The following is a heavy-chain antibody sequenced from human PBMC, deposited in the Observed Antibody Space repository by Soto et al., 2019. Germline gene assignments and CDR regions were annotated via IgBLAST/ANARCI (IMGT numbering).Heavy chain of an antibody. J-gene: IGHJ6*02. D-gene: IGHD2-15*01. CDR2: ISYDGSNK. V-gene: IGHV3-30-3*01. CDR3: ARAGCDGGSCYTLVGLRYGMDV. Sequence: QVQLVESGGGVVQPGRSLRLSCAASGFTFSSYAMHWCRQAPGKGLEWVAVISYDGSNKYYADSVKGRFTISRDNSKNTLYLQMNSLRAEDTAVYYCARAGCDGGSCYTLVGLRYGMDVWGQGTTVTVSS. CDR1: GFTFSSYA.